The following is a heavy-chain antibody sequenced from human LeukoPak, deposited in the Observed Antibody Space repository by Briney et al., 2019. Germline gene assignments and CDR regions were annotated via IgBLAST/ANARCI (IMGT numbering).Heavy chain of an antibody. CDR3: ARGATMVGYYSYYYMDV. D-gene: IGHD3-10*01. CDR2: IHTSGST. Sequence: SETLSLTCTVSGGSISSYYWSWIRQPAGKGLEWIGRIHTSGSTNHNPSLKSRVTISVDTSKNQLSLKLSSVTAADTAVYYCARGATMVGYYSYYYMDVWGKGTTVTVSS. J-gene: IGHJ6*03. V-gene: IGHV4-4*07. CDR1: GGSISSYY.